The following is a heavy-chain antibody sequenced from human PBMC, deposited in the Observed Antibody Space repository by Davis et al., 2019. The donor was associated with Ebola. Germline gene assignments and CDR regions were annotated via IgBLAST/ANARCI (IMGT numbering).Heavy chain of an antibody. Sequence: MPPQSLSPTCPLPPGSASSCSHYRRSIRPPPGEGLPWIGYIYYTGRTNYNPSLKSRVTISVDTSKNQFSLKLSSVTAADTAVYYCATALYYYDSGGYLGYWGQGTLVTVSS. CDR2: IYYTGRT. V-gene: IGHV4-61*01. J-gene: IGHJ4*02. CDR3: ATALYYYDSGGYLGY. CDR1: PGSASSCSHY. D-gene: IGHD3-22*01.